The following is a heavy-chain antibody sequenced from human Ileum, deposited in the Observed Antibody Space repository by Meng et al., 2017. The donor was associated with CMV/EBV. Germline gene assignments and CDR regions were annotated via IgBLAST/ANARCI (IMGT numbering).Heavy chain of an antibody. J-gene: IGHJ4*02. CDR2: INDDGGST. Sequence: GGSLRLSCAASGFTFSSSWMHWVRQGPGKGLMWISRINDDGGSTSYADSVKGRFTISRDNAKNTLYLQMNSLRAEDTAVYYCARESVNLVTDSWGQGMLVTVYS. CDR1: GFTFSSSW. D-gene: IGHD5-18*01. CDR3: ARESVNLVTDS. V-gene: IGHV3-74*01.